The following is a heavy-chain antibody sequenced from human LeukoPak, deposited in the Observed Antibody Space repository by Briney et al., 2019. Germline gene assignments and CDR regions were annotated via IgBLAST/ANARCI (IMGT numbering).Heavy chain of an antibody. CDR2: ISSSRIYI. J-gene: IGHJ3*02. D-gene: IGHD3-10*01. V-gene: IGHV3-21*05. CDR1: GFTFSSYS. Sequence: PGGSLRLSCAASGFTFSSYSMNWVRQSPGPGLELVSFISSSRIYIFYEDSVKGRFTISRDNAKNEVYLQMNSPRAEDTSVYYCARDFITGDAFDIWGEGTMVTVSS. CDR3: ARDFITGDAFDI.